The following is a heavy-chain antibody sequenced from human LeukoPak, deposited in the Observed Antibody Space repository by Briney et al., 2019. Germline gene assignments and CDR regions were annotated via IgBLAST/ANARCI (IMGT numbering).Heavy chain of an antibody. V-gene: IGHV3-23*01. D-gene: IGHD3-9*01. CDR3: AEDQLRYFDWLLSPFDY. Sequence: GGSLRLSCAASGFTFSSYAMSWDRQAPGKGLEWVSAISGSGGSTYYADSVKGRFTISRDNSKNTLYLQMNSLRAEDTAVYYCAEDQLRYFDWLLSPFDYWGQGTLVTVSS. CDR1: GFTFSSYA. J-gene: IGHJ4*02. CDR2: ISGSGGST.